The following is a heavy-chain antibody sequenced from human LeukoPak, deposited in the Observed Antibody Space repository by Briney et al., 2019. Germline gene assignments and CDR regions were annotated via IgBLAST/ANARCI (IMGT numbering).Heavy chain of an antibody. CDR1: GGTFSSYA. D-gene: IGHD6-6*01. Sequence: GASVKVSCKASGGTFSSYAISWVRQAPGQGLEWVGGIIPIFGTANYAQKFQGRVTITTDESTTTAYMELSSLRSEDTAVYYCASQLTRPDDSRPGNELDYWGQGTLVTVSS. J-gene: IGHJ4*02. CDR2: IIPIFGTA. V-gene: IGHV1-69*05. CDR3: ASQLTRPDDSRPGNELDY.